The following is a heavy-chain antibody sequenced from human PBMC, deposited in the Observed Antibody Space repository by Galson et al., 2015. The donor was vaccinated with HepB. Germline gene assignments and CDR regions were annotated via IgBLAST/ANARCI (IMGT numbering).Heavy chain of an antibody. CDR2: ISGSGGST. V-gene: IGHV3-23*01. Sequence: SLRLSCAASGFTFSGYAMSWVRQAPGKGLEWVSAISGSGGSTYYADSVKGRFTISRDNSKNTLYLQMNSLRAEDTAVYYCATYRRGYYDSSGYLTERGYFQHWGQGTLVTVSS. CDR3: ATYRRGYYDSSGYLTERGYFQH. J-gene: IGHJ1*01. CDR1: GFTFSGYA. D-gene: IGHD3-22*01.